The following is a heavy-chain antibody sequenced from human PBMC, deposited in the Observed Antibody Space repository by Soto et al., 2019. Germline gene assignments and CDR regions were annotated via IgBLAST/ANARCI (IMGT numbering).Heavy chain of an antibody. CDR2: INPSGGST. D-gene: IGHD3-16*01. J-gene: IGHJ4*02. Sequence: ASVKVSCKASGYTFTSYYMHWVRQAPGQGLEWMGIINPSGGSTSYAQKFQGRVTITRDTSASTAYMELSSLRSEDTAVYYCATQMGEGYFDYWGQGTLVTVSS. V-gene: IGHV1-46*01. CDR1: GYTFTSYY. CDR3: ATQMGEGYFDY.